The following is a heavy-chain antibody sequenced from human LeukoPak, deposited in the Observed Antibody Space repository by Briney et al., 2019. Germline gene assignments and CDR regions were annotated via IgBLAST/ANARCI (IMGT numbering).Heavy chain of an antibody. CDR3: ARARDYYGSGRPYGMDV. V-gene: IGHV1-69*01. CDR2: IIPIFGTA. J-gene: IGHJ6*04. CDR1: GFTFSSYA. Sequence: PGGSLRLSCAASGFTFSSYAISWVRQAPGQGLEWMGGIIPIFGTANYAQKFQGRVTITADESTSTAYMELSSLRSEDTAVYYCARARDYYGSGRPYGMDVWGKGTTVTVSS. D-gene: IGHD3-10*01.